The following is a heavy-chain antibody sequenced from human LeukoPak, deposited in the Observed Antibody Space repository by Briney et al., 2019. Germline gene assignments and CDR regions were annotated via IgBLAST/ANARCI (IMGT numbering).Heavy chain of an antibody. V-gene: IGHV1-2*02. CDR3: SRDFGEPTGYYMDV. J-gene: IGHJ6*03. CDR1: GYTFTGYY. CDR2: INPNSGDT. Sequence: ASVEVSCKASGYTFTGYYMHWVRQAPGQGREWMGWINPNSGDTNYAQKFQGRVTMTRDTSISTAYMELSSLRSDDTAVYYCSRDFGEPTGYYMDVWGKGTTVTVSS. D-gene: IGHD3-3*01.